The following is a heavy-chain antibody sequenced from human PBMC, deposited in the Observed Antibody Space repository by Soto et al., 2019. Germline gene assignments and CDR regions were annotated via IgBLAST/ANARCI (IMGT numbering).Heavy chain of an antibody. CDR3: ARGSNYGSRGHWFDP. D-gene: IGHD4-4*01. CDR1: GGSISSGGYY. CDR2: IYYSGST. V-gene: IGHV4-31*03. Sequence: PSETLSLTCTVSGGSISSGGYYWSWIRQHPGKGLEWIGYIYYSGSTYYNPSLKSRVTISVDTSKNQFSLKLSSVTAADTAVYYCARGSNYGSRGHWFDPWGQGTLVTVS. J-gene: IGHJ5*02.